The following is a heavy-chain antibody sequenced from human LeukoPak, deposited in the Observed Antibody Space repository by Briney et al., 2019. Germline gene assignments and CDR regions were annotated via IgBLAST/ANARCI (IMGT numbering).Heavy chain of an antibody. V-gene: IGHV1-2*06. CDR2: INPNSGGT. CDR1: GYTFTGYY. CDR3: ARLAAAGTEFWFDP. Sequence: ASVKVSCTASGYTFTGYYMHWVRQAPGQGLEWMGRINPNSGGTNYAQKFQGRVTMTRDTSISTAYMELSRLRSDDTAVYYCARLAAAGTEFWFDPWGQGTLVTVSS. J-gene: IGHJ5*02. D-gene: IGHD6-13*01.